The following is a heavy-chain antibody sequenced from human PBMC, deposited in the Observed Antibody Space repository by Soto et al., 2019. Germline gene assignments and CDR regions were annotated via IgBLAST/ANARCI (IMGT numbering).Heavy chain of an antibody. J-gene: IGHJ6*02. V-gene: IGHV3-30*03. CDR1: GFSFSSYG. D-gene: IGHD3-3*01. CDR3: AGAMENPYFYYGLNV. Sequence: QGQLVESGGGVVQPGRSLRLSCAASGFSFSSYGMEWVRLAPGKGLEWVAATTYDGGIKHYVDSVKGRFTISRDNSKNTLYLQMNSLRVKDTATYYCAGAMENPYFYYGLNVCGQGTTGTVAS. CDR2: TTYDGGIK.